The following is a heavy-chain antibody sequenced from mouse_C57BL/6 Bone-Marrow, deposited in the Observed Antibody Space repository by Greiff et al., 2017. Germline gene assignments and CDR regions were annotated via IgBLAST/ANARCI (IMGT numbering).Heavy chain of an antibody. CDR2: IHPNSGST. V-gene: IGHV1-64*01. CDR3: ARDDYYGSSPWFAY. D-gene: IGHD1-1*01. J-gene: IGHJ3*01. Sequence: QVQLQQPGAELVKPGASVKLSCKASGYTFTSYWMHWVKQRPGQGLEWIGMIHPNSGSTNYNEKFKSKATLTVDKSSSTAYMQLSSLTSGDSAVYYCARDDYYGSSPWFAYWGQGTLVTVSA. CDR1: GYTFTSYW.